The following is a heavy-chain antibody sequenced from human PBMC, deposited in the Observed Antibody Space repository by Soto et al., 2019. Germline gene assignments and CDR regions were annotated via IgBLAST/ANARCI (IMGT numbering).Heavy chain of an antibody. Sequence: SVKIYCKAPGYTLTSYYMHWVRQAPGQGLEWMGIINPSGGSTSYAQKFQGRVTMTRDTSTSTVYMELRSLRSEDTAVYYCARVSKANYYYGMDVWGQGTTVTVSS. CDR3: ARVSKANYYYGMDV. CDR1: GYTLTSYY. V-gene: IGHV1-46*01. D-gene: IGHD4-4*01. CDR2: INPSGGST. J-gene: IGHJ6*02.